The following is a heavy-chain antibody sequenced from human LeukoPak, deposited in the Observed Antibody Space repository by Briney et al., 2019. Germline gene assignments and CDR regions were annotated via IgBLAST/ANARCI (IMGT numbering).Heavy chain of an antibody. CDR3: ARDAYSSSEVDWFDP. CDR1: GGSISSYY. J-gene: IGHJ5*02. D-gene: IGHD6-13*01. V-gene: IGHV4-59*01. CDR2: IYYTGST. Sequence: PSETLSLTCIVSGGSISSYYWSWIRQPPGKGLEWIGYIYYTGSTNYNPSLKSRVTISVDTSKNQFSLKLSSVTAADRAVYYCARDAYSSSEVDWFDPWGQGTLVTVSS.